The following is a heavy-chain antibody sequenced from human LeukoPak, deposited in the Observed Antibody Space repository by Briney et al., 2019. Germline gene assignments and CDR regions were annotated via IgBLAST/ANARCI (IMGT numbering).Heavy chain of an antibody. CDR3: AKGRLEKRNVVVVAATTGAYDY. Sequence: GGSLRLSCAASGFTFSDYWMHWVRQAPGKGLVWVSRINSDGSSTSYADSVKGRFTISRDNAKNTLYLQMNSLRAEDTAVYYCAKGRLEKRNVVVVAATTGAYDYWGQGTLVTVSS. CDR1: GFTFSDYW. CDR2: INSDGSST. V-gene: IGHV3-74*01. D-gene: IGHD2-15*01. J-gene: IGHJ4*02.